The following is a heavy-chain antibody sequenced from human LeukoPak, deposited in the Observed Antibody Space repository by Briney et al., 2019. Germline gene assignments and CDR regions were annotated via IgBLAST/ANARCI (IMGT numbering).Heavy chain of an antibody. V-gene: IGHV4-30-4*08. D-gene: IGHD3-9*01. CDR3: ARNGFEAAVVGYYFDH. Sequence: SETLSLTCTVSGGSISSGDYYWSWIRQPPGKGLEWIGYIYYSGSTYYNPSLKSRVTISVDTSKNQFSLKLSSVTAADTAVYYCARNGFEAAVVGYYFDHWGQGTLVTVSS. J-gene: IGHJ4*02. CDR1: GGSISSGDYY. CDR2: IYYSGST.